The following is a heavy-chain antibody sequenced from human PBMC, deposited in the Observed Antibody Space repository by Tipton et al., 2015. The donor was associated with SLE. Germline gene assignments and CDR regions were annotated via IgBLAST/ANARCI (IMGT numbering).Heavy chain of an antibody. Sequence: QLVQSGAEVKKPGASVKVSCKASGYTFTGYYMHWVRQAPGQGLEWMGRIIPILGIANYAQKFQGRVTITADKSTSTAYMELSSLRSEDTAVYYCARGNILTGYPLSWFDPWGQGTLVTVSS. J-gene: IGHJ5*02. CDR1: GYTFTGYY. CDR3: ARGNILTGYPLSWFDP. V-gene: IGHV1-69*09. D-gene: IGHD3-9*01. CDR2: IIPILGIA.